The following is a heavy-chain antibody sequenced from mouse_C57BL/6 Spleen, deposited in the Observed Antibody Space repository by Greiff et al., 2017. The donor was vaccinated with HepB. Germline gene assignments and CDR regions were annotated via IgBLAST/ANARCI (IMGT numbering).Heavy chain of an antibody. CDR2: ISYDGSN. Sequence: EVKLMESGPGLVKPSQSLSLTCSVTGYSITSGYYWNWIRQFPGNKLEWMGYISYDGSNNYNPSLKNRISITRDTSKNQFFLKLNSVTTEDTATYYCAREGWLLRWFAYWGQGTLVTVSA. J-gene: IGHJ3*01. D-gene: IGHD2-3*01. CDR1: GYSITSGYY. CDR3: AREGWLLRWFAY. V-gene: IGHV3-6*01.